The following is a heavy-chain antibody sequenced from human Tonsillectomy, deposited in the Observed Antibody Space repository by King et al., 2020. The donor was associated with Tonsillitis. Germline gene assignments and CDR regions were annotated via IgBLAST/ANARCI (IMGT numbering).Heavy chain of an antibody. CDR2: IYYSGST. D-gene: IGHD3-9*01. J-gene: IGHJ3*02. V-gene: IGHV4-30-4*01. CDR3: ASDILTGYFAFDI. CDR1: GGSISSGDYY. Sequence: VQLQESGPGLVKPSQTLSLTCTVSGGSISSGDYYWSWIRQTPGKGLEWIGYIYYSGSTYYNPSLKSRVTISVDTSKNQFSLKLSSVTAADTAVYYCASDILTGYFAFDIWGQGTMVTVSS.